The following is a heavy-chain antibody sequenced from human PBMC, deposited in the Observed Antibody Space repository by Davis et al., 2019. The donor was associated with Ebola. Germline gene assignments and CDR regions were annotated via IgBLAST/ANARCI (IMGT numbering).Heavy chain of an antibody. Sequence: GESLKISCAASGFTFSSYAMHWVRQAPGKGLEWVAVISYDGSNKYYADSVEGRFTISRDNSKNTLSLQMDSVRGEDTAVYYCAKDKGFWVPPDWFGPWGQGVQVTVSS. D-gene: IGHD3-16*01. CDR3: AKDKGFWVPPDWFGP. J-gene: IGHJ5*02. V-gene: IGHV3-30-3*01. CDR2: ISYDGSNK. CDR1: GFTFSSYA.